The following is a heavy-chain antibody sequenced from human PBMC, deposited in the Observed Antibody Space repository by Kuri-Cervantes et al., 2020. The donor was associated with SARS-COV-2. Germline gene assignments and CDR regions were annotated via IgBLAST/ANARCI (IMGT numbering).Heavy chain of an antibody. CDR3: AKEGGDGDYADYYFDY. D-gene: IGHD4-17*01. J-gene: IGHJ4*02. V-gene: IGHV3-23*01. Sequence: GGSLRLSCAASGFTFSSYATSWVRQAPGKGLEWVSAISGSGGSAYYADSVEGRFTISRDNSKNTLYPQMNSLRAEDTAVYYCAKEGGDGDYADYYFDYWGQGTLVTVSS. CDR2: ISGSGGSA. CDR1: GFTFSSYA.